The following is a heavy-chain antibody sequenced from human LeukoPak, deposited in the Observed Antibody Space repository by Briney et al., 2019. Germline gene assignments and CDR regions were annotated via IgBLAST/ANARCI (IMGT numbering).Heavy chain of an antibody. CDR1: GYTFTSYY. CDR2: INPSGGST. CDR3: ATGYSGSYDAFDI. J-gene: IGHJ3*02. V-gene: IGHV1-46*01. D-gene: IGHD6-13*01. Sequence: ASVKVSCKASGYTFTSYYMHWVRQAPGQGLEWMGIINPSGGSTSYAQKFQGRVTMTRDTSISTAYMELSRLRSDDTAVYYCATGYSGSYDAFDIWGQGTMVTVSS.